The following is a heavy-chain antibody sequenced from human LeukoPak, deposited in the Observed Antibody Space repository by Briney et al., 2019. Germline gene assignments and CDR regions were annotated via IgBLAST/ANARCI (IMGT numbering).Heavy chain of an antibody. Sequence: GGSLRLSCAASGFTFSSYSMIWVRQAPGKGLEWVSSISSSSSYIYYADSVKGRFTISRDNAKNSLYLQMNSLRAEDTAVYYCAKGVKVPLLRYFSYYMDVWGKGTTVTISS. J-gene: IGHJ6*03. CDR3: AKGVKVPLLRYFSYYMDV. CDR1: GFTFSSYS. CDR2: ISSSSSYI. V-gene: IGHV3-21*01. D-gene: IGHD3-9*01.